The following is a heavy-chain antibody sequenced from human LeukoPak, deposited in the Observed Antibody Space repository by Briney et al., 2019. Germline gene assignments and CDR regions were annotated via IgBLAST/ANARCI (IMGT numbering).Heavy chain of an antibody. D-gene: IGHD3-22*01. J-gene: IGHJ4*02. CDR1: GYTFADYY. V-gene: IGHV1-2*06. CDR2: INPNSGGT. Sequence: ASVKVSCKGAGYTFADYYKYWVRQAPGQGLEWMGRINPNSGGTNYAQKFQGRVTMTRDTSISTAYMELSRLRSDDTAVYYCARSDNSGYYYSYWGQGTLVTVSS. CDR3: ARSDNSGYYYSY.